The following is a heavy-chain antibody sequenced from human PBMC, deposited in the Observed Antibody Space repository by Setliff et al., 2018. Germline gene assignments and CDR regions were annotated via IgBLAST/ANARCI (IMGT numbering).Heavy chain of an antibody. CDR1: GFTFRKHA. CDR3: ARVASIMILVDIFFPNDAFDI. Sequence: PGGSLRLSCTASGFTFRKHALAWVRQAPGKGLQWVSSVSGSGMTRDYTDSVKGRFTVSRDSSQNKIHLQMDSLRAEDTAVYYCARVASIMILVDIFFPNDAFDIWGQGTMVTVSS. J-gene: IGHJ3*02. CDR2: VSGSGMTR. D-gene: IGHD3-22*01. V-gene: IGHV3-23*01.